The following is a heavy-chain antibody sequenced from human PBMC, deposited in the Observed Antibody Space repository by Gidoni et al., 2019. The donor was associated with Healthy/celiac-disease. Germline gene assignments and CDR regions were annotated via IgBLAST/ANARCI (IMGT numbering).Heavy chain of an antibody. CDR2: MNPKSGNT. Sequence: QVQLVQSGAEVQKPGASVKVSCKASGYTITSYDINWGRQATGQGLEWMGWMNPKSGNTGYAQKFQGRVTMTRNTSISTVYMELSSLRSEDTAVYYCARRAYSGYDFYGMDVWGQGTTVTVSS. J-gene: IGHJ6*02. D-gene: IGHD5-12*01. V-gene: IGHV1-8*01. CDR3: ARRAYSGYDFYGMDV. CDR1: GYTITSYD.